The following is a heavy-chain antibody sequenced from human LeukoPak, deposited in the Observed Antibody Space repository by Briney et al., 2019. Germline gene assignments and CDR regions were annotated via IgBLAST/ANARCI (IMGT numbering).Heavy chain of an antibody. V-gene: IGHV3-23*01. CDR3: AKMFLKLGADY. Sequence: GGSLRLSCVVSGFTLSDHYMDWVRQAPGKGLEWVSAISGSGGSIYNADSVKGRFTISRDNSKNTLYLQMDSLRAEDTAVYYCAKMFLKLGADYWGQGTLVTVSS. D-gene: IGHD3-16*01. CDR2: ISGSGGSI. CDR1: GFTLSDHY. J-gene: IGHJ4*02.